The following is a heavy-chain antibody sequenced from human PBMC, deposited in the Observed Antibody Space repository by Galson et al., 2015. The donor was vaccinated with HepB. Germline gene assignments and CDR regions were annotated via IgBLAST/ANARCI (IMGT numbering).Heavy chain of an antibody. D-gene: IGHD3/OR15-3a*01. J-gene: IGHJ4*02. V-gene: IGHV3-11*06. CDR2: TSTSSLRSSYT. CDR3: ARVGRSWEFDY. CDR1: GFTFSDYY. Sequence: SLRLSCAASGFTFSDYYMSWIRQAPGKGLEWISYTSTSSLRSSYTNYADSVKGRFTISRDDAKNSLYLQMNSLRAEDTAVYYCARVGRSWEFDYWGQGNLVTVSS.